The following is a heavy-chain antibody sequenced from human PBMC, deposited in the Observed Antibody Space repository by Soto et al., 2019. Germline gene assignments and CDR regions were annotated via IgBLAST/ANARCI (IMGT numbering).Heavy chain of an antibody. Sequence: ASVKVSCKASGYTFTNYDVTWVRQAPGQGLEWMGWISTSTGNTNYAQKLKGRVTMTTDTSASTAYMELRSLRSDDTAVYFCARGEGAAARHDAYDIWGQGTMVTVSS. CDR1: GYTFTNYD. D-gene: IGHD3-16*01. CDR3: ARGEGAAARHDAYDI. J-gene: IGHJ3*02. V-gene: IGHV1-18*04. CDR2: ISTSTGNT.